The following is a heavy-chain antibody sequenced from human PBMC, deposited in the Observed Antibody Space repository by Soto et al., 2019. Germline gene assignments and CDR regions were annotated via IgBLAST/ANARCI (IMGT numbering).Heavy chain of an antibody. Sequence: PGESLKISCKGSGYSFTSYWIGWVRQMPGKGLEWMGIIYPGDSDTRYSPSFQGQVTISADKSISTAYLQWSSLKASDTAMYYCARQPIVVVPAAISEYYFNYWGQGTLVTV. CDR1: GYSFTSYW. CDR2: IYPGDSDT. D-gene: IGHD2-2*01. V-gene: IGHV5-51*01. J-gene: IGHJ4*02. CDR3: ARQPIVVVPAAISEYYFNY.